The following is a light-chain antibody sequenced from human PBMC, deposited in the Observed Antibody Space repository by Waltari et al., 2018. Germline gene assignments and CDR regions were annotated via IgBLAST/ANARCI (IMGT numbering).Light chain of an antibody. CDR3: CSYALRSVV. CDR2: EGS. J-gene: IGLJ2*01. CDR1: SSDFGPYNL. V-gene: IGLV2-23*01. Sequence: QSALTQPASVSGSPGQSITTPCTGSSSDFGPYNLVSWYQQYPGKAPKVMIYEGSKRPSGVSSRFSASKSGNTASLTISVLQAEDEADYYCCSYALRSVVFGGGTKVTVL.